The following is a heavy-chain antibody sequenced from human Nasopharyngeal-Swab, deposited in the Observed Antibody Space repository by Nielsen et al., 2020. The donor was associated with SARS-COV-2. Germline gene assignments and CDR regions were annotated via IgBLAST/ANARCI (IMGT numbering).Heavy chain of an antibody. V-gene: IGHV3-48*02. D-gene: IGHD3-22*01. J-gene: IGHJ6*02. Sequence: GESLKISCAASGFTFSSYSMNWVRQAPGKGLEWVSYISSSSSTIYYADSVKGRFTISRGNAKNSLYLQMNSLRDEDTAVYYCARGGRWDDSTEWDYYYYGMDVWGQGTTVTVSS. CDR1: GFTFSSYS. CDR2: ISSSSSTI. CDR3: ARGGRWDDSTEWDYYYYGMDV.